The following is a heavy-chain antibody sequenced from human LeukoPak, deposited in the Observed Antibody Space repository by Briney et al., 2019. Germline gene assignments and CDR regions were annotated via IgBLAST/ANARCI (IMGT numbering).Heavy chain of an antibody. D-gene: IGHD3-3*01. CDR2: IYYSGST. CDR3: ARVNYDFWSGYYYYYYYYMDV. V-gene: IGHV4-59*11. J-gene: IGHJ6*03. Sequence: SETLSLTCTVSGGSISSHYWSWIRQPPGKGLEWIGYIYYSGSTNYNPSLKSRVTISVDTSKNQFSLKLSSVTAADTAVYYCARVNYDFWSGYYYYYYYYMDVWGKGTTVTVSS. CDR1: GGSISSHY.